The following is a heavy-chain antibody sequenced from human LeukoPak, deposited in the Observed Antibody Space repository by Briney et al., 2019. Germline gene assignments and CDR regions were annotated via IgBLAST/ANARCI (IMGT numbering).Heavy chain of an antibody. CDR1: GYTFSSYE. J-gene: IGHJ4*02. D-gene: IGHD3-10*01. CDR2: IRSSSSDI. Sequence: GSPRLSCAPSGYTFSSYEMNWVRQAPGKGLECVSYIRSSSSDISYADSVKGRFTISRDNAKTSLYLQMNSLRAEDTAVYYCARAHTLKGGSGSPFDYWGQGTLVTVSS. V-gene: IGHV3-48*03. CDR3: ARAHTLKGGSGSPFDY.